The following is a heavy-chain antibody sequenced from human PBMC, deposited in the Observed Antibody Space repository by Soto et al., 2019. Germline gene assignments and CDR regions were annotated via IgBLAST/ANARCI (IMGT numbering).Heavy chain of an antibody. D-gene: IGHD4-17*01. V-gene: IGHV4-4*02. J-gene: IGHJ4*02. CDR2: IYHSGRT. CDR1: GGSISNSNW. CDR3: ARVGHNYGDSDFGY. Sequence: PSETLSLTCAVSGGSISNSNWGSWVRQPPGKGLEWIGNIYHSGRTNYNPSLKSRVTISIAKSNNQFSLNLSSVTAEDTSVYYCARVGHNYGDSDFGYWGQGTLVTVSS.